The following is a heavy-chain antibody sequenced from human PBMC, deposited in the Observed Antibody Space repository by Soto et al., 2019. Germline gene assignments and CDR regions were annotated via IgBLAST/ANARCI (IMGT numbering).Heavy chain of an antibody. CDR3: AKASIIPQIVVVTTFDY. V-gene: IGHV3-23*01. J-gene: IGHJ4*02. Sequence: GGSLRLSCAASGFTFSSYAMSWVRQATGKGLEWVSAISGSGGSTYYADSVKGRFTISRDNSKNTLYLQMNSLRAEDTAVYYCAKASIIPQIVVVTTFDYWGQGTLVTVSS. CDR1: GFTFSSYA. CDR2: ISGSGGST. D-gene: IGHD3-22*01.